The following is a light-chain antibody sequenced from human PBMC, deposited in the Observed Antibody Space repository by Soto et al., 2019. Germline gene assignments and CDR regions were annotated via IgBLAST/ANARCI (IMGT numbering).Light chain of an antibody. Sequence: QPVLIQSPSASASLGASVKLTCTLSSGHSSYAIAWHQQQPEKGPRYLMKLNSDGSHSKGDGIPDRFSGSSSGAERYLTISSLQSEDEADYYCQTWGTGGVVFGGGTKLTVL. CDR2: LNSDGSH. CDR1: SGHSSYA. CDR3: QTWGTGGVV. V-gene: IGLV4-69*01. J-gene: IGLJ2*01.